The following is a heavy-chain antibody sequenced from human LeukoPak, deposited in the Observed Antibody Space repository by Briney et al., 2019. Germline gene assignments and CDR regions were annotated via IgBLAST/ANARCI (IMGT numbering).Heavy chain of an antibody. Sequence: GGSLRLSCAASGFTFSSYSMNWVRPAPGKGLEWVSSISSSSSYIYYADSVKGRFTISRDNAKNSLYLQMNSLRAEDTAVYYCAGGSGTTVTYDAFDIWGQGAMVTVSS. D-gene: IGHD4-17*01. CDR3: AGGSGTTVTYDAFDI. CDR1: GFTFSSYS. J-gene: IGHJ3*02. CDR2: ISSSSSYI. V-gene: IGHV3-21*01.